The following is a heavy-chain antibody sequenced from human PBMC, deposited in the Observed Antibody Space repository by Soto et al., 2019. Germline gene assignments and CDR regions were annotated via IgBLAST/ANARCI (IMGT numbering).Heavy chain of an antibody. V-gene: IGHV1-69*13. Sequence: ASVKVSCKASGGTFSSYAISWVRQAPGQGLEWMGGIIPIFGTANYAQKFQGRVTITADESTSTAYMELSRLRSEDTAVYYCASRKLLDIVVVVAATNYYYGMDVWGQGTTVTVSS. J-gene: IGHJ6*02. CDR3: ASRKLLDIVVVVAATNYYYGMDV. CDR2: IIPIFGTA. D-gene: IGHD2-15*01. CDR1: GGTFSSYA.